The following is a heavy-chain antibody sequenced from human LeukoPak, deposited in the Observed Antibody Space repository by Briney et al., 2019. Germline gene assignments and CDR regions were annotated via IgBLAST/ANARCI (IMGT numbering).Heavy chain of an antibody. CDR2: VSGSGGST. Sequence: GGSLRLSCAASGFTFSSYAMSWVRQAPGKGLEWVSAVSGSGGSTYYADSVKGRFTISRDNAKSSLYLQMNSLRAEDTAVYYCARDPYSSSWSYGMDVWGQGTAVTVSS. CDR3: ARDPYSSSWSYGMDV. CDR1: GFTFSSYA. J-gene: IGHJ6*02. D-gene: IGHD6-13*01. V-gene: IGHV3-23*01.